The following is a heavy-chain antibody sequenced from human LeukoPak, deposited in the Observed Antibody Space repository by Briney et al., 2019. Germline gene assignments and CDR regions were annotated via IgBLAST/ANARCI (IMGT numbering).Heavy chain of an antibody. J-gene: IGHJ4*02. CDR2: ISSSGSTI. D-gene: IGHD6-13*01. CDR1: GFTFSSYE. CDR3: ERFPGIRYFDY. Sequence: PGGSLRLSCAASGFTFSSYEMNWVRQAPGKGLEWVSYISSSGSTIYYADSVKGRFTISRDNAKNSLYLQMNSLRAEDTAVYYCERFPGIRYFDYWGQGTLVIVSS. V-gene: IGHV3-48*03.